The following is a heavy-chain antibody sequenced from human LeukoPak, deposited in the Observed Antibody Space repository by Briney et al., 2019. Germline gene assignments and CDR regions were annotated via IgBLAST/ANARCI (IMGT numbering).Heavy chain of an antibody. V-gene: IGHV4-59*01. CDR1: GGSISSYY. CDR2: IYYSGST. J-gene: IGHJ4*02. CDR3: ARVQMATIYYYFDY. Sequence: PSETLSLTCTVSGGSISSYYWSWIRQPPGKGLEWIGYIYYSGSTNYNPSLKSRVTISVDTSKNQFSLKLSSVTAADTAVYYCARVQMATIYYYFDYWGQGTLVTVSS. D-gene: IGHD5-24*01.